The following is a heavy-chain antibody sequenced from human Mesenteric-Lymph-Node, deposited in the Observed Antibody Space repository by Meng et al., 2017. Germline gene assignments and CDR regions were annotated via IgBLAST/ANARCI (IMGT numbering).Heavy chain of an antibody. J-gene: IGHJ4*02. Sequence: GESLKISCVASGFTFSDHYMHWVRQAPGKGLEWVGRIKKKVDNYATEYAASVKGRFTISRDDSKNSLYLQMNSLQTEDTAVYYCSRSVSDWGQGTRVNVDS. V-gene: IGHV3-72*01. D-gene: IGHD6-19*01. CDR1: GFTFSDHY. CDR3: SRSVSD. CDR2: IKKKVDNYAT.